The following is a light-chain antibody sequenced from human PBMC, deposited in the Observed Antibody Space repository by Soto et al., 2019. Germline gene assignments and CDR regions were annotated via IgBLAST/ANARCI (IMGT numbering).Light chain of an antibody. CDR1: HSISTY. CDR2: AAS. CDR3: QQSHSIPYT. Sequence: DIPMTQSPSSLSASVGDRVTISCRASHSISTYLNWYQQKPGKAPKLLISAASSLQGGVPSRFSGGGSGTDFTLTINSLQPEDLATYFCQQSHSIPYTFGQGTKLEI. V-gene: IGKV1-39*01. J-gene: IGKJ2*01.